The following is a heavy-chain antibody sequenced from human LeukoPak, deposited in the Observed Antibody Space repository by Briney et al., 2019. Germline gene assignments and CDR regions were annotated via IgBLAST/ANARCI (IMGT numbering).Heavy chain of an antibody. CDR2: ISSSSSYI. J-gene: IGHJ6*02. CDR1: GFTFSSYS. V-gene: IGHV3-21*01. Sequence: TPGGSLRLSCAASGFTFSSYSMNWVRQAPGKGLEWVSSISSSSSYIYYADSVKGRSTISRDNAKNSLYLQMNSLRAEDTAVYYCATAAAGTLGTYYYGMDVWGQGTTVTVSS. D-gene: IGHD6-13*01. CDR3: ATAAAGTLGTYYYGMDV.